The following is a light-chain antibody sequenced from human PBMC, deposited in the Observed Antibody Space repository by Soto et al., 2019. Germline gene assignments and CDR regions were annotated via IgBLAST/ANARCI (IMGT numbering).Light chain of an antibody. V-gene: IGKV3-20*01. J-gene: IGKJ3*01. CDR2: GAS. CDR1: QSVSSRF. Sequence: EIVFTQSPGTLSLSPGERATFSCRASQSVSSRFLAWYQQKPGQAPRLLIYGASSRATGIPDRFSGSGSGTDFTLTISRLXPEDFAVYYCHYYDDSPPFPFGPGTKVDIK. CDR3: HYYDDSPPFP.